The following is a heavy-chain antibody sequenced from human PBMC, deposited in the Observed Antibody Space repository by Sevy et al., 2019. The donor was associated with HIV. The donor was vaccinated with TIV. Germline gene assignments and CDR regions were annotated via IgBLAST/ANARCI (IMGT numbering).Heavy chain of an antibody. J-gene: IGHJ4*02. CDR1: GFTFSSYA. Sequence: GGSLRLSCAASGFTFSSYAMHWVRQAPGKGLEWVAVISYDGSNKYYADSVKGRFTISRDNSKNTLYLQMNSLRAEDTAVYYCARESLRMITFGGVIVNGYFDYWGQGTLVTVSS. D-gene: IGHD3-16*02. CDR2: ISYDGSNK. CDR3: ARESLRMITFGGVIVNGYFDY. V-gene: IGHV3-30-3*01.